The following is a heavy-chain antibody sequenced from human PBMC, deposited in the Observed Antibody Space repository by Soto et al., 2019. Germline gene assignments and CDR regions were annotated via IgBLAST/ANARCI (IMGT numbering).Heavy chain of an antibody. CDR2: ISGSTDGT. Sequence: EVKLLESGGGLAQPGGSLRLSCVGSGFTFDSYAISWVRQAPGERLQWIAAISGSTDGTDYAHSVRGRFTISGDNAKKTVHLQMDSLRVVDTAVYFCAKDTVGGYSFWSGYYSDGLDVWGQGTLVTVS. CDR1: GFTFDSYA. CDR3: AKDTVGGYSFWSGYYSDGLDV. J-gene: IGHJ3*01. V-gene: IGHV3-23*01. D-gene: IGHD3-3*01.